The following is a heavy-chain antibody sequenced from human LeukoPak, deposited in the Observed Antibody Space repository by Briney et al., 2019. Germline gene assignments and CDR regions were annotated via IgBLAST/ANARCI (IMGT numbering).Heavy chain of an antibody. Sequence: GGSLRLSCAASGFTLGSHGMHWVRQAPGKGLEWVAVISYDGSSKYYADSVKGRVTISRDNSKNTLYLQMNSLRAEDTAVYYCAKDPGGGTPLEYYYGMDVWGQGTTVTVSS. CDR2: ISYDGSSK. V-gene: IGHV3-30*18. J-gene: IGHJ6*02. CDR1: GFTLGSHG. CDR3: AKDPGGGTPLEYYYGMDV. D-gene: IGHD3-16*01.